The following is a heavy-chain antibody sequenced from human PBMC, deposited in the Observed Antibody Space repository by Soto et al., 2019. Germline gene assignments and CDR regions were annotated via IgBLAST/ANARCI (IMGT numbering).Heavy chain of an antibody. V-gene: IGHV3-74*01. Sequence: EVQLVESGGGLVQPGGSLRLSCAASGFTFSSYWMHWVRQVPGKGLVWVSRINSDGSSTTYADSVRGRFTISRDNAKNKLYLQMHSLRAEDTAVYYCARDIVVVVATSDYGMDVWGQGTTVTVSS. CDR3: ARDIVVVVATSDYGMDV. CDR1: GFTFSSYW. D-gene: IGHD2-15*01. J-gene: IGHJ6*02. CDR2: INSDGSST.